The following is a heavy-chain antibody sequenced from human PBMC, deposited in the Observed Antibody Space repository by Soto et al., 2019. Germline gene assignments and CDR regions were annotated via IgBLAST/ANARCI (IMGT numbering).Heavy chain of an antibody. V-gene: IGHV4-59*01. CDR3: TRANWYSEY. CDR1: GGSISRYY. Sequence: SDTLSLTCTVSGGSISRYYWSWIRQPPGKGLEWIGYIYYNGTTNYNPSPKSRVTMSVDTSKNQISLKLSSVTAADTAVYYCTRANWYSEYWGQGTLVTVSS. J-gene: IGHJ4*02. D-gene: IGHD7-27*01. CDR2: IYYNGTT.